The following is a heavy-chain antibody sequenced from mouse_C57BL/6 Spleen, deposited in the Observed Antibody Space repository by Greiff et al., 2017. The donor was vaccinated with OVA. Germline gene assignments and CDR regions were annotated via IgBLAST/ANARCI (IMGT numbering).Heavy chain of an antibody. V-gene: IGHV1-72*01. CDR2: IDPNSGGT. CDR1: GYTFTSYW. CDR3: ARGGITTVVARDYAMDY. Sequence: QVQLQQPGAELVKPGASVKLSCKASGYTFTSYWMHWVKQRPGRGLEWIGRIDPNSGGTKYNEKFKSKATLTVDKPSSTAYMQLSSLTSEDCAVYYCARGGITTVVARDYAMDYWGQGTSVTVSS. J-gene: IGHJ4*01. D-gene: IGHD1-1*01.